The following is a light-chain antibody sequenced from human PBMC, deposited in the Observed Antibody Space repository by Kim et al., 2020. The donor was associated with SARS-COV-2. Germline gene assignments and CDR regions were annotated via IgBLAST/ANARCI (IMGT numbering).Light chain of an antibody. CDR3: QQYYSTPA. CDR1: QSVSYSSNNKNY. CDR2: WAS. J-gene: IGKJ2*01. V-gene: IGKV4-1*01. Sequence: DIVMTQSPDSLAVSLGERATINCKSSQSVSYSSNNKNYLAWYQQKPGQPPKLLIYWASTRESGVPDRFSGSGSGTDFTLTISSLQAEDVAVYYCQQYYSTPAFGQGTKLEI.